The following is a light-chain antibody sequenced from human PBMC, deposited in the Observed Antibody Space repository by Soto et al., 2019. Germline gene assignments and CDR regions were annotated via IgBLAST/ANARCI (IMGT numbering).Light chain of an antibody. CDR1: QSVRNSH. CDR2: GAS. J-gene: IGKJ4*01. Sequence: SHSVVAVSLQQRERPTPSCRASQSVRNSHLGWSQQKPGQPPRLLIYGASSRATGIPDRFSGSGSGTDFTLTISRLEPEDFAVYYCPQSTTSPPTFGEGTMVAIK. V-gene: IGKV3-20*01. CDR3: PQSTTSPPT.